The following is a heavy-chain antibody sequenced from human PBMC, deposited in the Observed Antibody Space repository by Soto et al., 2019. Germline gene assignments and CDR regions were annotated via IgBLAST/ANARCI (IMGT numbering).Heavy chain of an antibody. CDR3: ARDFRGVVVAATRVNAFDI. CDR2: ISSSSSTI. D-gene: IGHD2-15*01. Sequence: PGGSLRLSCAASGFTFSSYSMNWVRQAPGKGLEWVSYISSSSSTIYYADSVKGRFTISRDNAKNSLYLQMNSLRAEDTAVYYCARDFRGVVVAATRVNAFDIWGQGTMVTV. J-gene: IGHJ3*02. V-gene: IGHV3-48*01. CDR1: GFTFSSYS.